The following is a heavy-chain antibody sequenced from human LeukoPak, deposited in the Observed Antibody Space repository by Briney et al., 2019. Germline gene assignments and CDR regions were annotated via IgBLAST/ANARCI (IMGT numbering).Heavy chain of an antibody. CDR2: FSDDEGRT. CDR3: ARDYFYGLDV. CDR1: GFTFSSYW. V-gene: IGHV3-74*01. J-gene: IGHJ6*02. Sequence: PGGSLRLSCEVSGFTFSSYWIHWVRQAPGKGLVWVSRFSDDEGRTVYADSVKGRFTISKDNAKNTLYLQMKSLRAEDTAVYYCARDYFYGLDVWGQGTTVTVSS.